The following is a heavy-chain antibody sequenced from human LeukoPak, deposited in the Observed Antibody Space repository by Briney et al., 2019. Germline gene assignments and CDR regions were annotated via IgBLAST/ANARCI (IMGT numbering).Heavy chain of an antibody. CDR1: GYTFTSYG. J-gene: IGHJ4*02. CDR2: ISAYNGNT. D-gene: IGHD6-13*01. CDR3: AKDKAAAGTLGPQLWYFDY. V-gene: IGHV1-18*01. Sequence: ASVKVSCKASGYTFTSYGISWVRQAPGQGLEWMGWISAYNGNTNYAQKLQGRVTMTTDTSTSTAYMELRSLRSDDTAVYYCAKDKAAAGTLGPQLWYFDYWGQGTLVTVSS.